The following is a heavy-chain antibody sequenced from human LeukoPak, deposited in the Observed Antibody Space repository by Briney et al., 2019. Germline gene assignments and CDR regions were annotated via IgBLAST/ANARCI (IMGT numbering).Heavy chain of an antibody. D-gene: IGHD6-13*01. J-gene: IGHJ4*02. CDR1: GFTFSSYA. CDR3: AKDRGSSSLYFDY. CDR2: ISGSSGST. Sequence: PGGSLRLSCAASGFTFSSYAMSWVRQAPGKGLEWVSAISGSSGSTYYADSVKGWFTISRENSKNTLYLQMSSLRAEDTAVYYCAKDRGSSSLYFDYWGQGTLVTVSS. V-gene: IGHV3-23*01.